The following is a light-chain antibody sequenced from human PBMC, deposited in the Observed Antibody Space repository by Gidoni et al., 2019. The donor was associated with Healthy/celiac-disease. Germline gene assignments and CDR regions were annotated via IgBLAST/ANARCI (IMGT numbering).Light chain of an antibody. CDR1: QSVSSS. CDR2: DAS. J-gene: IGKJ4*01. V-gene: IGKV3-11*01. Sequence: EIVLTQSPANLSLSPGERATLSCRASQSVSSSLAWYQQKPGETPTLRIYDASKRATGIPARFGGSGSGTDVTLTISSLVHEDVAVYYCQKRSNWPPLTFGGGTKVEIK. CDR3: QKRSNWPPLT.